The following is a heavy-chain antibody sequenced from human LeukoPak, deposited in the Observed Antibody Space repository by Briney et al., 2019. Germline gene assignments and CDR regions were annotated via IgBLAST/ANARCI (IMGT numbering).Heavy chain of an antibody. J-gene: IGHJ6*02. CDR3: ANLHYDILTGYYNGPPYYYYGMDV. D-gene: IGHD3-9*01. Sequence: GGSLRLSCAASGFTFSSYAMSWVRLAPGKGLEWVSAISGSGGSTYYADSVKGRFTISRDNSKNTLYLQMNSLRAEDTAVYYCANLHYDILTGYYNGPPYYYYGMDVWGQGTTVTVSS. CDR2: ISGSGGST. V-gene: IGHV3-23*01. CDR1: GFTFSSYA.